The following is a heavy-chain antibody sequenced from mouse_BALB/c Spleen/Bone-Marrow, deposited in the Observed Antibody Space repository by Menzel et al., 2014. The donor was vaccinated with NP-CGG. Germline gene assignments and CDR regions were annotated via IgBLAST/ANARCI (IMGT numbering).Heavy chain of an antibody. D-gene: IGHD3-2*01. CDR2: TNPYDGGT. Sequence: EVQLQQSGPELVKPGASMKISCKASGYSFTGYTMNWVKQSPGKNLEWIGLTNPYDGGTTYNQKFKGKATLTVDKSSTTAYMELLSLTSEDSAVFYCTRDSSGYWFTYWGQGTLVTVSA. J-gene: IGHJ3*01. V-gene: IGHV1-18*01. CDR1: GYSFTGYT. CDR3: TRDSSGYWFTY.